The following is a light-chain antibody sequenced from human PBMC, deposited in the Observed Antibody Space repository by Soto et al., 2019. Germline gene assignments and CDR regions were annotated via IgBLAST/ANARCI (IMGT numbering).Light chain of an antibody. CDR2: DAS. CDR1: QGISSA. Sequence: AIPLTQSPSSLSASVGDRVTITCRASQGISSALAWYQQKPGKAPKLLIYDASSLESGVPSRFSGSGSGTDFNLTISSLLPEDFATYYCQQFNNYPTFGGGTKVEIK. CDR3: QQFNNYPT. V-gene: IGKV1D-13*01. J-gene: IGKJ4*01.